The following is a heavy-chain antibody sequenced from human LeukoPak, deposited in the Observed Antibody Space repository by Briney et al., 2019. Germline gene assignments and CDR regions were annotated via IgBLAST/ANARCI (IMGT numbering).Heavy chain of an antibody. CDR1: GFIFSSYA. D-gene: IGHD6-19*01. CDR2: ITGSGGST. J-gene: IGHJ4*02. CDR3: AKDRAIVVAGTDFDY. Sequence: GGSLRLSCAASGFIFSSYAMSWVRQAPGKGLEWVSGITGSGGSTYYADSVKGRFTISRDNSKNTLYLQMNSLEAEDTGVYFCAKDRAIVVAGTDFDYWGQGTLVTVSS. V-gene: IGHV3-23*01.